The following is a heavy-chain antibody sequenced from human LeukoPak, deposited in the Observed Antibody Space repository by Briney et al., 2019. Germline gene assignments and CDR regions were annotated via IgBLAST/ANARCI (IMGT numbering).Heavy chain of an antibody. CDR2: ISSVGLTA. V-gene: IGHV3-74*01. J-gene: IGHJ5*02. D-gene: IGHD4-17*01. Sequence: GGSLRLSCAASGFSISHFWMYWVRQAPGKGLLWVARISSVGLTAGYADSVKGRFTISRDNAENTLYLQMNSLRAEDTAVFYCAGSPNDGEDLWGQGTLVTVSS. CDR1: GFSISHFW. CDR3: AGSPNDGEDL.